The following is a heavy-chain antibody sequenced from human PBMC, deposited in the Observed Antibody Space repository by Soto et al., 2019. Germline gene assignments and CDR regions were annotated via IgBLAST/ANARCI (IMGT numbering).Heavy chain of an antibody. D-gene: IGHD5-18*01. CDR3: ARVRAYSYGYEDY. J-gene: IGHJ4*02. V-gene: IGHV4-30-4*01. CDR1: GGSISSGDYY. Sequence: ASETLSLTCTVSGGSISSGDYYWSWIRQPPGKGLEWIGYIYYSGTTYYNPSLKSRVTISVDTSKNQFSLKLSSVTAADTAVYYCARVRAYSYGYEDYWGQGTLVTVSS. CDR2: IYYSGTT.